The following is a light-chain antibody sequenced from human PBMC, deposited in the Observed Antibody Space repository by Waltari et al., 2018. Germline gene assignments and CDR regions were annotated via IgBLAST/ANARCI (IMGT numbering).Light chain of an antibody. CDR1: SSDIGAYNY. Sequence: QSALTQPASVSGSPGQSLTISCTGTSSDIGAYNYVSWYQQYPGIAPKLIIYDVTNRPSGVSDRFSGSKSGNTASLTISGLQAEDEAVYYCSSYTTSTTRVFGGGTEVTVL. J-gene: IGLJ3*02. CDR2: DVT. V-gene: IGLV2-14*03. CDR3: SSYTTSTTRV.